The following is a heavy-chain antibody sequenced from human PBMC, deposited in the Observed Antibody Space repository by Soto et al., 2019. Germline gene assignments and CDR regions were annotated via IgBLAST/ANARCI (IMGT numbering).Heavy chain of an antibody. V-gene: IGHV4-31*03. D-gene: IGHD2-15*01. CDR3: ARGYCSGGSCYLTRMGPTFDI. CDR1: GDSISSGGSY. Sequence: SETLSLTCTVSGDSISSGGSYWNWIRQRPGKGLEWMGYIFYSGSFYYTPSLRGRVMMSADTSKNQFYLRLSSVTAADTAVYYCARGYCSGGSCYLTRMGPTFDICGQGTMVTVSS. J-gene: IGHJ3*02. CDR2: IFYSGSF.